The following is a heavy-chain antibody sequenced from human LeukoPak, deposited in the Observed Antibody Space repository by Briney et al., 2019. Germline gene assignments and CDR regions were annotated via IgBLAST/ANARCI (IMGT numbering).Heavy chain of an antibody. CDR2: IYYSGST. Sequence: PSETLSLSCTVSGGSVSSGSYYWSWIRQPPGKGLEYIGYIYYSGSTNYNPSLMSRVIISVDTSKNQFSLKLRSVTAADTAVYYCARDPWELQSAFDLWGQGTMVTVSS. D-gene: IGHD1-26*01. V-gene: IGHV4-61*01. CDR3: ARDPWELQSAFDL. CDR1: GGSVSSGSYY. J-gene: IGHJ3*01.